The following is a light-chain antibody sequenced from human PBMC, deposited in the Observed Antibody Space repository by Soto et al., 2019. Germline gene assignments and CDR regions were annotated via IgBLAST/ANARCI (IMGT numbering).Light chain of an antibody. V-gene: IGKV3D-20*02. Sequence: ENVLTQSPGTLSLSPGDRATLSCRASQSVSRNYLAWYQQKLGQAPRLLIFGASSRAAGIPDRFSGSGSGTDFTLTISRLEPEDFAVYYCQQRSNWPGTFGPGTKVDIK. CDR3: QQRSNWPGT. CDR1: QSVSRNY. CDR2: GAS. J-gene: IGKJ3*01.